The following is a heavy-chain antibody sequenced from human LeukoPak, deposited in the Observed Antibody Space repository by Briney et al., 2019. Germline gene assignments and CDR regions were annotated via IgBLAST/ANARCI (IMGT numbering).Heavy chain of an antibody. Sequence: GGTLRLSCAASGFTFSSYGMSWARQAPGKGLEWVYAISGSGGSTYYADSVKGRFTFSRDNSKNTLYLQMNSLRADDTAVYYCAKGGCGMVRAVNQGSCYYYMDVWGKGTTVSISS. D-gene: IGHD3-10*01. V-gene: IGHV3-23*01. CDR3: AKGGCGMVRAVNQGSCYYYMDV. J-gene: IGHJ6*03. CDR2: ISGSGGST. CDR1: GFTFSSYG.